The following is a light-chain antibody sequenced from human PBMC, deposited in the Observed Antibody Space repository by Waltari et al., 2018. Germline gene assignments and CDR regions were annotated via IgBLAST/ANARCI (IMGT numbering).Light chain of an antibody. CDR2: WNK. V-gene: IGLV1-47*01. CDR3: AACDDRLSALSV. CDR1: NSNIVSTY. J-gene: IGLJ1*01. Sequence: QSVLTHPPSASGTPGQRVTISCSGSNSNIVSTYVYWYQQLPGPAPKLLIYWNKRLPSGVPDLFSCATSGRLASLAFRWIRCEDEADYYCAACDDRLSALSVFGTGTKVTVL.